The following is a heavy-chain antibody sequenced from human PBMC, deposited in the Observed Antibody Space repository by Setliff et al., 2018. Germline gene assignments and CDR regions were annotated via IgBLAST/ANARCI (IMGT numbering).Heavy chain of an antibody. CDR1: GFTFSDYY. V-gene: IGHV3-11*01. D-gene: IGHD2-21*02. CDR3: ARELVVVTARIYYYGMDV. Sequence: GGSLRLSCAASGFTFSDYYMSWIRQAPGKGLEWVSYISSSGSTIYYAASVKGRFTISRDTAKNSLYLQMNSLRAEDTAVYYCARELVVVTARIYYYGMDVWGQGTTVTVSS. CDR2: ISSSGSTI. J-gene: IGHJ6*02.